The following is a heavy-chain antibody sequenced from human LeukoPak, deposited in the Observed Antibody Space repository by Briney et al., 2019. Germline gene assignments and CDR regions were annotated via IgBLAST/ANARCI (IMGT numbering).Heavy chain of an antibody. V-gene: IGHV4-39*07. Sequence: PSETLSLTCTVSGGSISSSSYYWGWIRQPPGKGLEWIGSIYYSGSTYYNPSLKSRVTISVDTSKNQFSLKLSSVTAADTAVYYCARETQRARTFRNAFDIWGQGTMVTVSS. D-gene: IGHD2/OR15-2a*01. CDR2: IYYSGST. CDR1: GGSISSSSYY. CDR3: ARETQRARTFRNAFDI. J-gene: IGHJ3*02.